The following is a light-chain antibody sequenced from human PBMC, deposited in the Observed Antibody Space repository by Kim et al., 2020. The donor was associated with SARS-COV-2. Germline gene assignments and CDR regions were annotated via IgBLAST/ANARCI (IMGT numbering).Light chain of an antibody. V-gene: IGKV1-39*01. CDR3: QQSYSTPYT. CDR2: AAS. CDR1: HSISNH. Sequence: SAPVGDRFTITSRASHSISNHLNWYQQKPGKAPKLLIYAASALQTGVPSRFSGSGSGTDFTLSISSLQPEDFATYYCQQSYSTPYTFGQGTKLEI. J-gene: IGKJ2*01.